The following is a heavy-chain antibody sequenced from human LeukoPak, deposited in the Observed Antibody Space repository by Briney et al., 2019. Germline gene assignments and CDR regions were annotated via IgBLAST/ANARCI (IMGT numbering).Heavy chain of an antibody. CDR3: ARGADCSSTSCYKGDWFDP. D-gene: IGHD2-2*02. Sequence: PGGSLRLSCAASGFTFSSYHMNWVRQAPGKGLEWVSFINCSGCYIYYADSLRGGFTIYRDNAENSLYLQMNSLRAEDTAVYYCARGADCSSTSCYKGDWFDPWGQGTLVTVSS. CDR1: GFTFSSYH. V-gene: IGHV3-21*01. J-gene: IGHJ5*02. CDR2: INCSGCYI.